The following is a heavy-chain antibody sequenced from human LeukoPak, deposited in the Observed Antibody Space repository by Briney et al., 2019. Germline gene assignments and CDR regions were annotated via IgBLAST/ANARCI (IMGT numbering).Heavy chain of an antibody. J-gene: IGHJ4*02. CDR2: ISWNSNSI. D-gene: IGHD3-22*01. V-gene: IGHV3-9*03. CDR1: GFTFDDA. CDR3: ARGRYYHDTSGYYSLDY. Sequence: PGGSLRLSCAASGFTFDDAMHWVRQAPGKGLEGVSSISWNSNSIDYADSVKGRFTISRDNAKNSLYLQLNSLRAEDMDLYYCARGRYYHDTSGYYSLDYWGQGTLVTVSS.